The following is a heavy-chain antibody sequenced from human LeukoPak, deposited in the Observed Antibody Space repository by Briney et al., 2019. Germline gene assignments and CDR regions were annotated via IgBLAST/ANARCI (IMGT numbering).Heavy chain of an antibody. V-gene: IGHV1-69*01. Sequence: SVKVSCKASGGTFSSYAISWVRQAPGQGLEWMGGIIPIFGTANYAQEFQGRVTITADESTSTAYMELSSLRSEDTAVYYCARDLRRVVVPAAPSFGYWGQGTLVTVSS. CDR3: ARDLRRVVVPAAPSFGY. D-gene: IGHD2-2*01. CDR1: GGTFSSYA. CDR2: IIPIFGTA. J-gene: IGHJ4*02.